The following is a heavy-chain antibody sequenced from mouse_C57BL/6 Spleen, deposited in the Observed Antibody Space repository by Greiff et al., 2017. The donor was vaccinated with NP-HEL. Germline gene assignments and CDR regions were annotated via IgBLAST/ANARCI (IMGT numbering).Heavy chain of an antibody. CDR1: GFTFSDYY. CDR2: INYDGSST. J-gene: IGHJ1*03. Sequence: EVMLVESEGGLVQPGSSMKLSCTASGFTFSDYYMAWVRQVPEKGLEWVANINYDGSSTYYLDSLKSRFIISRDNAKNILYLQMSSLKPEDTATYYCARDSYYYGSSWYFDVWGTGTTVTVSS. D-gene: IGHD1-1*01. V-gene: IGHV5-16*01. CDR3: ARDSYYYGSSWYFDV.